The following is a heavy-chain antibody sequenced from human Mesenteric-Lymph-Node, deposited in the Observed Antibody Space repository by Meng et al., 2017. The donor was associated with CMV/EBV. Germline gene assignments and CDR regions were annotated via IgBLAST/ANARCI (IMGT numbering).Heavy chain of an antibody. V-gene: IGHV4-59*03. Sequence: LYLSCTVSGASINGSHWSWIGQSPGKGLQWSGYVYNTRITNYDSSMKSRVKISIDTSKSQFSLNLTSVTAADTAVYYCATHMIRGVRVWGQGTLVTVSS. CDR2: VYNTRIT. CDR1: GASINGSH. D-gene: IGHD3-10*01. CDR3: ATHMIRGVRV. J-gene: IGHJ4*02.